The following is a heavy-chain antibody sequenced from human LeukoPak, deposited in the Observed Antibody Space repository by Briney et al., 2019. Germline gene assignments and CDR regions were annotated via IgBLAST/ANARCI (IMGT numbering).Heavy chain of an antibody. D-gene: IGHD6-13*01. CDR2: INHSGST. Sequence: SETLSLTCAVYGGSFSGYYWSWIRQPPGKGLEWIGEINHSGSTNYNPSLKSRVTISVDTSKNQFSLKLSSVTAADTAVYYCARRGIAAAGRRGYFDYWGQGTLVTVSS. J-gene: IGHJ4*02. CDR1: GGSFSGYY. V-gene: IGHV4-34*01. CDR3: ARRGIAAAGRRGYFDY.